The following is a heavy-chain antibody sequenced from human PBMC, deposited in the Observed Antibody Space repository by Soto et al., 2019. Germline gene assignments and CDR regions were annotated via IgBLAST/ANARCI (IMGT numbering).Heavy chain of an antibody. V-gene: IGHV1-18*01. J-gene: IGHJ5*02. CDR2: ISAYHCNT. CDR1: GYNSSSYG. Sequence: APVNVSCKASGYNSSSYGSSWFRQAPGHGLDWMRWISAYHCNTDYAQTVQGRVTMRTDTSTRTAYRKLRSLRSDDTAVYYCARDSLIVVLIADMLYKWFEPGGQGTLVTVSS. CDR3: ARDSLIVVLIADMLYKWFEP. D-gene: IGHD2-21*01.